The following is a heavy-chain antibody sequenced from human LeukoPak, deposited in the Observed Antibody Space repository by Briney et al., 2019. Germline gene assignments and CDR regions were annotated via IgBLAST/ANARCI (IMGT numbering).Heavy chain of an antibody. CDR2: INHSGST. J-gene: IGHJ4*02. CDR1: GGSFSGYY. Sequence: SETLSLTCAVYGGSFSGYYWSWIRQPPGKGLEWIGEINHSGSTNHNPSLKSRVTISVDTSKNQFSLKLSSVTAADTAVYYCASSSWYDGDYWGQGTLVTVSS. D-gene: IGHD6-13*01. CDR3: ASSSWYDGDY. V-gene: IGHV4-34*01.